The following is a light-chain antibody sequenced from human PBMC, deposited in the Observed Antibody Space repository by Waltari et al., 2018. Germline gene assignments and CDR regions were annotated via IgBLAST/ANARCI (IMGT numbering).Light chain of an antibody. CDR2: GAS. CDR3: QQYGSSPRT. Sequence: ELVLTQSPGTLSLSPAERATLSCRTIQSVTSHYLAWYQQKPGQAPRLLIYGASSRATGIPDRFSGSGSGTDFTLTISRLEPEDFAVYYCQQYGSSPRTFGQGTKVEIK. CDR1: QSVTSHY. J-gene: IGKJ1*01. V-gene: IGKV3-20*01.